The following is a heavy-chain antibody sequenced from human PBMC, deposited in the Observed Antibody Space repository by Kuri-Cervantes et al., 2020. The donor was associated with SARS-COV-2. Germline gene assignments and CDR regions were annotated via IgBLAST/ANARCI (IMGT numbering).Heavy chain of an antibody. CDR1: GYSFTDYY. CDR2: ISAYNGNT. V-gene: IGHV1-18*04. CDR3: ARSGSGTNYGMDV. J-gene: IGHJ6*02. Sequence: ASVKVSCKASGYSFTDYYIHWVRQAPGQGLEWMGWISAYNGNTNYAQKLQGRVTMTTDTSTSTAYMELRSLRSDDTAVYYCARSGSGTNYGMDVWGQGTTVTVSS. D-gene: IGHD3-10*01.